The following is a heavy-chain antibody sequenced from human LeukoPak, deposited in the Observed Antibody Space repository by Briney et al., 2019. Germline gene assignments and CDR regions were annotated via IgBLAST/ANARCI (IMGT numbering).Heavy chain of an antibody. CDR3: ARESDVIHSSSWYRD. CDR2: IKQDGSEK. D-gene: IGHD6-13*01. Sequence: GGSLRLSCAASGFTFSSYWMSWVRQAPGKGLEWVANIKQDGSEKYYVDSVKGRFTISRDNAKNSLYLQMNSLRAEDTAVYYCARESDVIHSSSWYRDWGQGTLVTVSS. J-gene: IGHJ4*02. CDR1: GFTFSSYW. V-gene: IGHV3-7*03.